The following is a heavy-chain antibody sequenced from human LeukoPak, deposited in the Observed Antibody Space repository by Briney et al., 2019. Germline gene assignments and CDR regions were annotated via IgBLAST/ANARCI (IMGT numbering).Heavy chain of an antibody. CDR2: IYYSRST. CDR3: ARGVTMIVVVIHDWYFDL. J-gene: IGHJ2*01. Sequence: KASETLSLTCTVSGGSISSSSYYWGWIRQPPGKGLEWIGSIYYSRSTYYNPSLKSRVTISVDTSKNQFSLKLSSLTAADTAVYYCARGVTMIVVVIHDWYFDLWGRGTLVTVSS. CDR1: GGSISSSSYY. V-gene: IGHV4-39*01. D-gene: IGHD3-22*01.